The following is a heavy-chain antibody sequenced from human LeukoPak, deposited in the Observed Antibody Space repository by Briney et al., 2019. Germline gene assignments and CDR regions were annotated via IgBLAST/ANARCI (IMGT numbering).Heavy chain of an antibody. CDR1: GYTFTGYY. J-gene: IGHJ4*02. CDR3: ARAWAEYYDILTGYSPVVGFDY. D-gene: IGHD3-9*01. CDR2: INPNTGAT. Sequence: ASVKVSCKASGYTFTGYYIHWVRQAPGPGLEWMGWINPNTGATNYAQNFQGRVTMTRDTSNSTAYMELSSLTSDDTAVYYCARAWAEYYDILTGYSPVVGFDYWGQGTLVTVSS. V-gene: IGHV1-2*02.